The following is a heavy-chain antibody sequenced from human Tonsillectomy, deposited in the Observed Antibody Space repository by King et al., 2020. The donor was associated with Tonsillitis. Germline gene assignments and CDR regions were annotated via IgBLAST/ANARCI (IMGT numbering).Heavy chain of an antibody. D-gene: IGHD2-15*01. Sequence: VQLVESGAEVKKPGESLKISCKGSGYIFANYWIGWVRQLPGKGLEWMGILYPDDYDARYRPAFQGQVTFSADKSINTAYLQWSSLKASDTAIYYCARHDRVVGSTASFDNWGQGTLVTVSS. CDR2: LYPDDYDA. CDR3: ARHDRVVGSTASFDN. V-gene: IGHV5-51*01. J-gene: IGHJ4*02. CDR1: GYIFANYW.